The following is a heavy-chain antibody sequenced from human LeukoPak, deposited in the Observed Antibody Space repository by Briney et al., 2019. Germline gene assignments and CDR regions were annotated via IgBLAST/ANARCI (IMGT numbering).Heavy chain of an antibody. CDR1: GYTLTELS. J-gene: IGHJ4*02. CDR3: ATGVREWLRYDY. D-gene: IGHD5-12*01. V-gene: IGHV1-24*01. CDR2: FDPEDGET. Sequence: ASVKVSCKVSGYTLTELSMHWVRQAPGKGLEWMGGFDPEDGETIYAQKFQGRVTMTEDTSTDTAYMELSSLRSEDTAVYYCATGVREWLRYDYWGQGTLVTVSS.